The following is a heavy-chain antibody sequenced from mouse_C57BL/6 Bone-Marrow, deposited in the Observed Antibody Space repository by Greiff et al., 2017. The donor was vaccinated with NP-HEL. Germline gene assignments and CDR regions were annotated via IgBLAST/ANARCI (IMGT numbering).Heavy chain of an antibody. CDR1: GYTFTGNW. CDR2: ILPGSGNT. V-gene: IGHV1-9*01. D-gene: IGHD1-1*01. CDR3: ARDYYGSSYFDY. J-gene: IGHJ2*01. Sequence: VQLQQSGAELMKPGASVKLSCKATGYTFTGNWIEWVKQRPGHGLEWIGEILPGSGNTYYNERFKGEATFTADTSSNTAYMQLSSLTTEDSAIYYCARDYYGSSYFDYWGQGTTLTVSS.